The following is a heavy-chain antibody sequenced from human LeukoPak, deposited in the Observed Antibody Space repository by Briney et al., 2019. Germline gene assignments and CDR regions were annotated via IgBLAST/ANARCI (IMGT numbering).Heavy chain of an antibody. CDR1: GGSISSYY. D-gene: IGHD7-27*01. Sequence: SETLSLTCTVSGGSISSYYWSWIRQPPGKGLEWIGYIYYSGSTNYNPSLKSRVTISVDTSKNQFSLKLSSVTAADTAVYYCARESPANWGSGSLDYWGQGTLVTVSS. J-gene: IGHJ4*02. CDR2: IYYSGST. V-gene: IGHV4-59*12. CDR3: ARESPANWGSGSLDY.